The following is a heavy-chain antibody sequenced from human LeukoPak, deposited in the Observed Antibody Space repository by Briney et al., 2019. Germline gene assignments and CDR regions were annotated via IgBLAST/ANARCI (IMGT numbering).Heavy chain of an antibody. CDR3: TKDRHGTSSGYYYYYGMDV. Sequence: GGSLRLSCAASGFTFDDYAMHWVRQAPGKGLEWVSLISGDGDSTYYADSVKGRFTISRDNSKNSLYLQVNSLRTDDTALYYCTKDRHGTSSGYYYYYGMDVWGRGTTVTVSS. V-gene: IGHV3-43*02. J-gene: IGHJ6*02. CDR2: ISGDGDST. D-gene: IGHD3-10*01. CDR1: GFTFDDYA.